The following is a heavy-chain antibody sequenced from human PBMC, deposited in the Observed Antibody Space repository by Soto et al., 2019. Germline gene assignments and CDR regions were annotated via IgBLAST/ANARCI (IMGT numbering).Heavy chain of an antibody. CDR3: AKPYSGSYSHAFDI. D-gene: IGHD1-26*01. Sequence: PGGSLRLSCAASGFTFISYAMSWVLQAPWKGLEWVSAISGSGGSTYYADSVKGRFTISRDNSKNTLYLQMNSLRAEDTAVYYCAKPYSGSYSHAFDIWGQGTMVTVSS. J-gene: IGHJ3*02. CDR1: GFTFISYA. CDR2: ISGSGGST. V-gene: IGHV3-23*01.